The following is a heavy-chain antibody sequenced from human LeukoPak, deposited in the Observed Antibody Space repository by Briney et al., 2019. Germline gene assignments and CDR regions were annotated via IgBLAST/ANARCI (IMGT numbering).Heavy chain of an antibody. CDR1: GDSVSINSAA. Sequence: SQTLSLTFAISGDSVSINSAAWNWIRQSPSRGLEWLGRTYYRSKWYKDYAVSVKSRIAINPDTSKNQFSLQLNSVTPEDTAVYFCAGAHGYLDSWGQGTLVTVSS. J-gene: IGHJ5*01. CDR2: TYYRSKWYK. D-gene: IGHD5-18*01. V-gene: IGHV6-1*01. CDR3: AGAHGYLDS.